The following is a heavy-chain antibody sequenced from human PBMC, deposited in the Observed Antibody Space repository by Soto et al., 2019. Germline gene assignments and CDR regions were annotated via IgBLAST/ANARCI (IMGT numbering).Heavy chain of an antibody. V-gene: IGHV3-74*01. J-gene: IGHJ5*02. CDR3: ARSYDFWSGYYRNWFDP. Sequence: PGGSLRLSCAASGFTFSSYWMHWVRQAPGKGLVWVSRINSDGSSTSYADSVKGRFTISRDNAKNTLYLQMNSLRAEDTAVSYCARSYDFWSGYYRNWFDPWGQGTLVTVSS. D-gene: IGHD3-3*01. CDR2: INSDGSST. CDR1: GFTFSSYW.